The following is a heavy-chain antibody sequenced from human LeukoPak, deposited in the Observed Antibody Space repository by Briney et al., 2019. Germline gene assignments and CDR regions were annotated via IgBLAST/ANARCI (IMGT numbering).Heavy chain of an antibody. V-gene: IGHV4-39*01. CDR1: GDFLSSGVYY. CDR2: IYYGGST. Sequence: SETLSLTCTVSGDFLSSGVYYWGWIRQSPGEGLTWMGSIYYGGSTFYKASFESRVTISVATSKNQFILKLRAGAAADAAVYYCARLCQVTTCAKFEYWGQGILVTVSS. J-gene: IGHJ4*02. CDR3: ARLCQVTTCAKFEY. D-gene: IGHD4-17*01.